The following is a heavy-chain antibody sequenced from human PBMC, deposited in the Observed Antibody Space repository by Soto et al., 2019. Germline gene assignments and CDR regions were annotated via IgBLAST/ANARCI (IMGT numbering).Heavy chain of an antibody. V-gene: IGHV3-7*03. D-gene: IGHD2-21*01. Sequence: GGSLRLSCAASGFTFSSYWMSWVRQALGKGLEWVANIKQDGSEKYYVDSVKGRFTISRDNAKNSLYLQMNSLRAEDTAVYYWGGWGGPPPFYNFECWGQGNQVNVSP. CDR1: GFTFSSYW. CDR3: GGWGGPPPFYNFEC. CDR2: IKQDGSEK. J-gene: IGHJ4*02.